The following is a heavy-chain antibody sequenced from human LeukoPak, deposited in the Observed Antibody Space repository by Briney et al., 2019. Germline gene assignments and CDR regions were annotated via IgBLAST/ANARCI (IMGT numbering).Heavy chain of an antibody. CDR2: IYYSGST. CDR3: ARMKGIAARPFDY. J-gene: IGHJ4*02. V-gene: IGHV4-39*01. CDR1: AGSISSSSYY. D-gene: IGHD6-6*01. Sequence: SETLSLTSSVSAGSISSSSYYWGWIRQPPGKGLEWIGSIYYSGSTYYNPYLKSRVTISVETSKTQFSLKLSSVTAADTAVYYCARMKGIAARPFDYWGQGTLVTVSS.